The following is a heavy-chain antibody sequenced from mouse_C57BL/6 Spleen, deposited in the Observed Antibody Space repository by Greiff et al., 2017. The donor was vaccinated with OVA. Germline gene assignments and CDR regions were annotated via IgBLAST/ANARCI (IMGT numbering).Heavy chain of an antibody. CDR1: GYTFTGYW. Sequence: VKLQESGAELMKPGASVKLSCKATGYTFTGYWIEWVKQRPGHGLEWIGEILPGSGSTNYNEKFKGKATFTADTSSNTAYMQLSSLTTEDSAIYYCARSGYPITTVVARAMDYWGQGTSVTVSS. CDR2: ILPGSGST. V-gene: IGHV1-9*01. CDR3: ARSGYPITTVVARAMDY. J-gene: IGHJ4*01. D-gene: IGHD1-1*01.